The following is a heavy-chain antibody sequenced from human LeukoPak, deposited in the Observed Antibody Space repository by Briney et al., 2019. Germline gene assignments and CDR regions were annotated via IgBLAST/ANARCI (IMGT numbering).Heavy chain of an antibody. J-gene: IGHJ4*02. Sequence: ASVKVSCKASGYTFTSYYMHWVRQAPGQGLEWMGIINPSGGSTSYAQKFQGRVTMTRDTSTSTVYMELSSLRSEDTAVYYCAIYLTMVRGAIPYYFDYWGQGTLVTVSS. V-gene: IGHV1-46*01. CDR2: INPSGGST. CDR3: AIYLTMVRGAIPYYFDY. CDR1: GYTFTSYY. D-gene: IGHD3-10*01.